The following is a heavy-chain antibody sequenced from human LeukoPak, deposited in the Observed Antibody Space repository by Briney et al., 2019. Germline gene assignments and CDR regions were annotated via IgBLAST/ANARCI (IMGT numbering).Heavy chain of an antibody. V-gene: IGHV1-2*02. CDR3: ARDVGYCTNGVCYILLWFDP. J-gene: IGHJ5*02. CDR1: GYTFTGYY. Sequence: ASVKVSCKASGYTFTGYYMHWVRQAPGQGLEWMGWINPNSGGTNYAQKFQGRVTMTRDTSISTAYMELSRLRSDDTAVYYCARDVGYCTNGVCYILLWFDPWGQGTLVTVSS. CDR2: INPNSGGT. D-gene: IGHD2-8*01.